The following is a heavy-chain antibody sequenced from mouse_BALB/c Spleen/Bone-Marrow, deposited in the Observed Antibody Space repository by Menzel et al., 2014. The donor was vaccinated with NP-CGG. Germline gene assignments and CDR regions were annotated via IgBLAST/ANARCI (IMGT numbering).Heavy chain of an antibody. V-gene: IGHV1-54*01. CDR3: ARYDGYFDY. Sequence: LVESGAELVRPGTSVKVSCKASGYAFTDYLMEWLKQRPGQGLEWIGVINPGSGSTNYNEKFKDKATLTADESSSTAYMQLSSLTSDDSAVYFCARYDGYFDYWGQGTILTVSS. CDR2: INPGSGST. CDR1: GYAFTDYL. D-gene: IGHD2-3*01. J-gene: IGHJ2*01.